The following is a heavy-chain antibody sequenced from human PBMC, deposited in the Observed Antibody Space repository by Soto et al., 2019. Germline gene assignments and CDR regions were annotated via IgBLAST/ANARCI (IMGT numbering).Heavy chain of an antibody. D-gene: IGHD5-18*01. CDR1: PGSLSGHY. V-gene: IGHV4-4*07. J-gene: IGHJ5*02. CDR3: ARDRGYRSGSFGS. Sequence: KPYLSLSLPWILAPGSLSGHYWTWIRQPAGKELEWIGRIYSDGTTNYNPSLKGRGTMSVDTSKKQISLKLTSVTAADTAMYYCARDRGYRSGSFGSWGQGVLVTVSS. CDR2: IYSDGTT.